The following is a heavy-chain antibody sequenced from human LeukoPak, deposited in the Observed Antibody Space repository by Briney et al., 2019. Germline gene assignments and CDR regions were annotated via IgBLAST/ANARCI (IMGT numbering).Heavy chain of an antibody. CDR3: VKELRVVVMTILFFY. J-gene: IGHJ4*02. CDR1: GFTFSSYA. CDR2: ISVNGGGT. Sequence: PGGSLRLSCAASGFTFSSYAMSWVRQAPGRGREWGSDISVNGGGTYYADSVKGRFTISRDNSQNTLYMQKKSLRAEDTAVYYCVKELRVVVMTILFFYWGQGALWTVSS. V-gene: IGHV3-23*01. D-gene: IGHD3-22*01.